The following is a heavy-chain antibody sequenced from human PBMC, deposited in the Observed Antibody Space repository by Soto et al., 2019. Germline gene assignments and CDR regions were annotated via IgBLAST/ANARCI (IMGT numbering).Heavy chain of an antibody. V-gene: IGHV3-73*02. CDR2: IKTKAESYAT. D-gene: IGHD3-10*01. J-gene: IGHJ6*02. CDR3: TRGVGFGTNYGRDV. Sequence: EVQLVESGGGLVQPGGSLRLSCAASGFTFSDSPIHWVRQASGKGLEWVGRIKTKAESYATASIEGRFTISRDDLKNTAYLQMNSLKTEDTAVYYCTRGVGFGTNYGRDVWGQGTAVAVSS. CDR1: GFTFSDSP.